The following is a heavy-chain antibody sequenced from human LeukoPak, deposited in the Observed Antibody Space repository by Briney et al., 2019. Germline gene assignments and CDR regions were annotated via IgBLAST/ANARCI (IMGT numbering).Heavy chain of an antibody. CDR3: ARSTFMVRGVDYFDY. V-gene: IGHV4-38-2*02. CDR2: IYHSGST. D-gene: IGHD3-10*01. CDR1: GYSISSGYY. J-gene: IGHJ4*02. Sequence: SETLSLTCTVSGYSISSGYYWGWIRQPPGKGLEWIGSIYHSGSTYYNPSLKSRVTISVDTSKNQFSLKLSSVTAADTAVYYCARSTFMVRGVDYFDYWGQGTLVTVSS.